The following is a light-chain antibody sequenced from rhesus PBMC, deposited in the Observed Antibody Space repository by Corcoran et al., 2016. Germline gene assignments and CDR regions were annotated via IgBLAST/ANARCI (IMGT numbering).Light chain of an antibody. Sequence: DIQMTQSPSSLSASVGDRVTITCRASQGISNWLAWYQQKPGKAPKRLINRASNLETGVPSRLSGSGSWTDFTLTISSLQPEDIATYYCQQHDNSPLTFGGGTKVELK. CDR2: RAS. CDR1: QGISNW. V-gene: IGKV1-69*01. CDR3: QQHDNSPLT. J-gene: IGKJ4*01.